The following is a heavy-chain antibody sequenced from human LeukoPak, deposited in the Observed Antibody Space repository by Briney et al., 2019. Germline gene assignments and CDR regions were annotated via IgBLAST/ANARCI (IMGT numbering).Heavy chain of an antibody. CDR3: AKGWFGETLHGSHDY. CDR1: EITFSSYA. Sequence: QTGGSLRLSCAASEITFSSYAMSWVCQAPGKGLEWVSSISASGSLTYYADSVKGRFTISRDNSKSILFLQMNSLTVEDTAVYFWAKGWFGETLHGSHDYWGQGPLVTVSS. CDR2: ISASGSLT. D-gene: IGHD3-10*01. J-gene: IGHJ4*02. V-gene: IGHV3-23*01.